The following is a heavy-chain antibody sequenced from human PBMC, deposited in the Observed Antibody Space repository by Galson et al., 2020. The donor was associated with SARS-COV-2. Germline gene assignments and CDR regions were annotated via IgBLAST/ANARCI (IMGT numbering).Heavy chain of an antibody. D-gene: IGHD3-10*01. CDR2: VNPISGGT. CDR1: GYRFTDFY. CDR3: GRVPLFYYGSGSYSDY. J-gene: IGHJ4*02. Sequence: ASVKVSCKASGYRFTDFYIHWVRQAPGQGLEWMGWVNPISGGTNYAQKFQGRVTMTRDTSITTAYMDPSRLTSDDTAVYYCGRVPLFYYGSGSYSDYWGQGTLVTVSS. V-gene: IGHV1-2*02.